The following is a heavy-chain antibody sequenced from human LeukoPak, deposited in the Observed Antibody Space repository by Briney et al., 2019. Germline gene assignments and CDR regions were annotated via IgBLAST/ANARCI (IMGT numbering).Heavy chain of an antibody. J-gene: IGHJ4*01. D-gene: IGHD1-1*01. V-gene: IGHV3-9*01. CDR1: GFSFDDYA. Sequence: PGGSLRLSCAASGFSFDDYAMHWLRQAPGKGLQWVSGISWNSGSEGYADSVKGRFTISRDNAKNSLYLQMNSLRAEDAAFYYCAKDGRPYTYGIFDLWGHGTLVTVSS. CDR3: AKDGRPYTYGIFDL. CDR2: ISWNSGSE.